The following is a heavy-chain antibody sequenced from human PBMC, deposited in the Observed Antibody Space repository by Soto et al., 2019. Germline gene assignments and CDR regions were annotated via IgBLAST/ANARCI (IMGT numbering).Heavy chain of an antibody. D-gene: IGHD6-19*01. Sequence: EASVKVSCKASGGTFSSYAISWVRQAPGQGLEWMGGIIPIFGTANYAQKFQGRVTITADESTSTAYMELSSLRSEDTAVYYCARPSGYSSGRYYFDYWGQGTLVTVSS. J-gene: IGHJ4*02. V-gene: IGHV1-69*13. CDR3: ARPSGYSSGRYYFDY. CDR2: IIPIFGTA. CDR1: GGTFSSYA.